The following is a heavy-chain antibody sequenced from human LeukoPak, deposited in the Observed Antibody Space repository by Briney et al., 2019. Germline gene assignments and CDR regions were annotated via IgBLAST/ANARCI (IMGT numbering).Heavy chain of an antibody. CDR1: GDSISNYY. Sequence: PSETLSLTCTASGDSISNYYRSWLRQPAGKGLESVGLMRSDGYTNYNPSLKSRVTLSPDTSKNHFSLKLTTLTAADTAVYYCAIDGASNYGDYWYFHLWGRGTMVTVSS. CDR3: AIDGASNYGDYWYFHL. CDR2: MRSDGYT. J-gene: IGHJ2*01. D-gene: IGHD4-17*01. V-gene: IGHV4-4*07.